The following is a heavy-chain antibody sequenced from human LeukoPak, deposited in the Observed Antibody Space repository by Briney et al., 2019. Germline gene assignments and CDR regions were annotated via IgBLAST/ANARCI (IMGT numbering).Heavy chain of an antibody. CDR2: IYYSGST. J-gene: IGHJ5*02. Sequence: PSQTLSLTCTVSGGSISSGDYYWSWTRQPPGKGLEWIGYIYYSGSTYYNPSLKSRVTISVDTSKNQFSLKLSSVTAADTAVYYCARSLEANAFDPWGQGTLVTVSS. D-gene: IGHD1-1*01. V-gene: IGHV4-30-4*01. CDR1: GGSISSGDYY. CDR3: ARSLEANAFDP.